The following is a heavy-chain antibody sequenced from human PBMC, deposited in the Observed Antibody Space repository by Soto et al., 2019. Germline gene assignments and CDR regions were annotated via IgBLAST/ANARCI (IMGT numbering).Heavy chain of an antibody. D-gene: IGHD2-15*01. J-gene: IGHJ4*02. CDR3: ASYHCSGGSCRDY. V-gene: IGHV4-30-4*02. CDR2: LYYSGST. Sequence: SDTLSLTCTVSVGSISSGDYYWSWIRQPPGKCLEWIGYLYYSGSTYYNPSLKSRVTISVDTSKNQFSLKLSSVTAADTAVYYCASYHCSGGSCRDYWGQGTLVTVS. CDR1: VGSISSGDYY.